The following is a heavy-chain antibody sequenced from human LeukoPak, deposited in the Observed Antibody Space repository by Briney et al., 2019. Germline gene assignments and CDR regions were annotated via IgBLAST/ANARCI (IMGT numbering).Heavy chain of an antibody. CDR2: IYPGDSDT. CDR1: GYNFSNYW. CDR3: VIYGSGSYFDY. D-gene: IGHD3-10*01. Sequence: GESLKISCKTSGYNFSNYWIGWVRQMPGKGLEWMGIIYPGDSDTRYSPSFQGQVTISADKSISTAYLQWSSLKASDTAMYYCVIYGSGSYFDYWGQGTLVIVSS. V-gene: IGHV5-51*01. J-gene: IGHJ4*02.